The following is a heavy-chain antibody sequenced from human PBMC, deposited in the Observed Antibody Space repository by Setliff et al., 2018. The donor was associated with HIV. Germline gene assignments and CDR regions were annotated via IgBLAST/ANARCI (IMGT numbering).Heavy chain of an antibody. CDR1: GYTFTGYY. D-gene: IGHD6-19*01. Sequence: ASVKVSCKASGYTFTGYYMHWVRQAPGQGLEWMGWINPNSGGTNYSQKFQGRVTMTRDTSITTAYMELSRLRCDDTAVYYCARDGIAVAGTLPFDYWGQGTLVTVSS. CDR2: INPNSGGT. J-gene: IGHJ4*02. V-gene: IGHV1-2*02. CDR3: ARDGIAVAGTLPFDY.